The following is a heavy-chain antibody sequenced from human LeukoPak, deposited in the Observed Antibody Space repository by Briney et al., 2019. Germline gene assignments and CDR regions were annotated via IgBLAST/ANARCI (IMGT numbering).Heavy chain of an antibody. V-gene: IGHV3-23*01. CDR1: GFTFSSYP. CDR2: INAGGSST. Sequence: GGSLRLSCAASGFTFSSYPMSWVRQPPGKGLEWVSTINAGGSSTYYADSVRGRFTISRDNSKTTLFPQMNSLRVDDTAVYYWARGGEGGSCTLLHSWGQGTLLTVSS. J-gene: IGHJ4*02. D-gene: IGHD1-26*01. CDR3: ARGGEGGSCTLLHS.